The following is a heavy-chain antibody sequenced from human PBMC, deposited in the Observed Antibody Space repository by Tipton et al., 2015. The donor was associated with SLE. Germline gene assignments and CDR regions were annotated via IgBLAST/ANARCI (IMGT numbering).Heavy chain of an antibody. CDR1: GGSISSSSYY. Sequence: PGLVKPSETLSLTCAVSGGSISSSSYYWGWIRQPPGKGLEWIGSIYYSGSTYYNPSLKSRVTISVDTSKNQFSLKLSSVTAADTAVYYCARAWSTVYSSGWFDAFDIWGQGTMVTVSS. D-gene: IGHD6-19*01. CDR2: IYYSGST. V-gene: IGHV4-39*07. CDR3: ARAWSTVYSSGWFDAFDI. J-gene: IGHJ3*02.